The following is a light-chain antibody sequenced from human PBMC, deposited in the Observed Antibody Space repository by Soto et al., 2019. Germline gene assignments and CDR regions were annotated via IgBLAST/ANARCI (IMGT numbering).Light chain of an antibody. CDR2: GNS. J-gene: IGLJ2*01. CDR3: QSYDSSLRGWV. V-gene: IGLV1-40*01. Sequence: QSVLTQPPSVSGAPGQRVTISCTGSSSNIGAGYDVHWYQQLPVTAPKLLMFGNSNRPSGVPDRFSGSKSGTSASLAITGLQAEDEADYYCQSYDSSLRGWVFGGGTKLTVL. CDR1: SSNIGAGYD.